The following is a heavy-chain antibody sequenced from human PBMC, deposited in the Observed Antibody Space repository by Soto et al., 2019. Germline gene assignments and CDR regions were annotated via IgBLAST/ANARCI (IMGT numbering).Heavy chain of an antibody. CDR1: GGSISSGGYY. V-gene: IGHV4-31*03. CDR2: IYYSGST. Sequence: ILSLPCTVSGGSISSGGYYCSWIRQHPGKGLEWIGYIYYSGSTYYNPSLKSRVTISVDTSKNQFSLKLSSVSAADTAVYYCARSRGGYFDYWGQGTLVTVSS. J-gene: IGHJ4*02. D-gene: IGHD3-22*01. CDR3: ARSRGGYFDY.